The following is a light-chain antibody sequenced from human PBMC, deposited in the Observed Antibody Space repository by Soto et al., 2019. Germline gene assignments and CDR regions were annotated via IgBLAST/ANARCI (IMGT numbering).Light chain of an antibody. Sequence: SALSPPASASGSPGQSVTISCTGTKNDIGVYDFVSWYQHHPGKPPRLIIYEVVQRPSGVPDRFSGSKSGNTASLTVSGLQAAAEADYFCKSYAGSNTYVFGSGTKVTV. V-gene: IGLV2-8*01. CDR2: EVV. CDR1: KNDIGVYDF. CDR3: KSYAGSNTYV. J-gene: IGLJ1*01.